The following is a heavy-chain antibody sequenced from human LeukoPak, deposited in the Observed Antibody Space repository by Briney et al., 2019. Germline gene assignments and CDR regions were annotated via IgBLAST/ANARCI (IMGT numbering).Heavy chain of an antibody. Sequence: GGTLRLSCAASGFTFSSYGMSWVRQAPGKGLEWVSAISGSGGSTYYADSVKGRFTISRDNSKNTLYLQMNSLRAEDTAVYYCAKLLQAYGAFDYWGQGTLVTVSS. D-gene: IGHD4-17*01. CDR1: GFTFSSYG. J-gene: IGHJ4*02. V-gene: IGHV3-23*01. CDR3: AKLLQAYGAFDY. CDR2: ISGSGGST.